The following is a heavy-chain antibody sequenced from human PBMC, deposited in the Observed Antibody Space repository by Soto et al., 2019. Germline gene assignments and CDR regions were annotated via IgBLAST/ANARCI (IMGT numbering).Heavy chain of an antibody. Sequence: LRLSCAASGFTFSSYAMSWVRQAPGKGLEWVSAISGSGGSTYYADSVKGRFTISRDNSKNSLYLQMNSLRAEDTAVYYCARSSGSAWFGEFLSGMDVWGQGTTVTVSS. J-gene: IGHJ6*02. D-gene: IGHD3-10*01. CDR1: GFTFSSYA. CDR3: ARSSGSAWFGEFLSGMDV. V-gene: IGHV3-23*01. CDR2: ISGSGGST.